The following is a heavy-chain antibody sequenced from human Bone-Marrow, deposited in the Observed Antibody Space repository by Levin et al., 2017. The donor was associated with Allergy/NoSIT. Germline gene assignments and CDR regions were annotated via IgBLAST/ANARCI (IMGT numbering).Heavy chain of an antibody. V-gene: IGHV3-48*01. CDR3: ARDPLSYDGSDYYGY. Sequence: PGGSLRLSCETSGFTFSAYAMSWVRQAAGKGLEWVSKISSTGNAIYYADSVKGRFTISRDDAKNSLYLQMNSLRVEDTAVYYCARDPLSYDGSDYYGYWGQGTQVTVSS. J-gene: IGHJ4*02. D-gene: IGHD3-22*01. CDR2: ISSTGNAI. CDR1: GFTFSAYA.